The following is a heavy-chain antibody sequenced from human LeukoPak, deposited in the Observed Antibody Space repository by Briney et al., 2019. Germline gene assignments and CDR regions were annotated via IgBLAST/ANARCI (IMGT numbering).Heavy chain of an antibody. CDR1: GYRFTNYW. J-gene: IGHJ4*02. CDR2: TGASDT. V-gene: IGHV5-51*01. D-gene: IGHD3/OR15-3a*01. Sequence: GESLQISSHGSGYRFTNYWIAGVRPVPGKGLEWMGVTGASDTRYSPSFEGQVTMAVDKSINTAYLQWSSLKASDTAIYYCARHFGTGTPFDFWGQGTLVTVSS. CDR3: ARHFGTGTPFDF.